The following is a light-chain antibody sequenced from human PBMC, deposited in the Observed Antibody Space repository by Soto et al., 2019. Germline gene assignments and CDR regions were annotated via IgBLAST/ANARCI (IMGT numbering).Light chain of an antibody. CDR2: GNT. CDR3: QSYDRSLRGYV. V-gene: IGLV1-40*01. CDR1: SSNIGSGYD. Sequence: QTVVTQPPSVSGAPGQRVTISCTGSSSNIGSGYDVHWYQHLPGTAPKLLIYGNTIRPSGVPDRFSGSKSGTSASLAITGLQAKDEADYYCQSYDRSLRGYVFGTGTKLTVL. J-gene: IGLJ1*01.